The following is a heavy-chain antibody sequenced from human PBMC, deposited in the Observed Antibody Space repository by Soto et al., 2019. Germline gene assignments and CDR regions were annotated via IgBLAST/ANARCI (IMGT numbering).Heavy chain of an antibody. V-gene: IGHV4-34*01. D-gene: IGHD3-22*01. CDR2: INHSGRV. Sequence: QVQLQLWGAGLLKPSETLSLTCAVYGGSFSGHSWTWIRQSPGKGLEWIGDINHSGRVNYSPSLKSRVTISLDTSKNQFSLTLSAVTAADTAMYYCSTRAYDTNGYYRFDPWGQGTLVTVSS. CDR3: STRAYDTNGYYRFDP. CDR1: GGSFSGHS. J-gene: IGHJ5*01.